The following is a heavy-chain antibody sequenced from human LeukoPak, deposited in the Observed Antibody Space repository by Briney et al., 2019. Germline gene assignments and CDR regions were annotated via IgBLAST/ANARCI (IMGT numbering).Heavy chain of an antibody. J-gene: IGHJ4*02. CDR2: ISGSSAST. D-gene: IGHD5-18*01. CDR1: GFTFSTFA. Sequence: PGGSLRLSCAASGFTFSTFAMSWVRQAPGEGLGWVSTISGSSASTYYADSVKGRFTISRDNSKNTLYLQMNSLGAEDTAVYFCAKGEQYSYGRLFDYWGQGTLVTVSS. CDR3: AKGEQYSYGRLFDY. V-gene: IGHV3-23*01.